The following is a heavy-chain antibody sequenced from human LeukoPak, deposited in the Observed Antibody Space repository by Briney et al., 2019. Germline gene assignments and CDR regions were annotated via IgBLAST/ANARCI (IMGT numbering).Heavy chain of an antibody. D-gene: IGHD3/OR15-3a*01. CDR1: GGSISSYY. CDR3: ARRPAGLYYYYGMDV. Sequence: PSETLSLTCTVSGGSISSYYWSWIRQPPGKGLEWIGYIYYSGSTNYNPSLKSRVTISVDTSKNQFSLKLSSVTAADTAVYYCARRPAGLYYYYGMDVWGQGTTVTVSS. V-gene: IGHV4-59*08. CDR2: IYYSGST. J-gene: IGHJ6*02.